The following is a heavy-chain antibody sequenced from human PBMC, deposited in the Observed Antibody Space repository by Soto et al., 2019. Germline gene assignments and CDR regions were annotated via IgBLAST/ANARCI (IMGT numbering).Heavy chain of an antibody. CDR2: IYYSGST. CDR1: GGSISSGGYY. D-gene: IGHD1-20*01. CDR3: ARGIRIERAYYFDY. J-gene: IGHJ4*02. V-gene: IGHV4-31*03. Sequence: QVQLQESGPGLVKPSQTLSLTCTVSGGSISSGGYYWSWIRQHPGKGLEWIGYIYYSGSTSYNPSRRCRVTISVDTSKNQFSLELSSVPAADTAVYYCARGIRIERAYYFDYWGQGTLVTVSS.